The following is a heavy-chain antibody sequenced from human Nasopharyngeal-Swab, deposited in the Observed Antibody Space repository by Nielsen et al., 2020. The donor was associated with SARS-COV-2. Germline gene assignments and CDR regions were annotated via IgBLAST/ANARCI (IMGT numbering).Heavy chain of an antibody. CDR2: ISSSSYI. Sequence: GESLKISCAASGFTFSSYSMNWVRQAPGKGLEWVSSISSSSYIYYADSVKGRFTISRDNAKNSLYLQMNSLRAEDTAVYYCARDGGFDYWGQGTLVTVSS. CDR3: ARDGGFDY. V-gene: IGHV3-21*01. D-gene: IGHD2-15*01. CDR1: GFTFSSYS. J-gene: IGHJ4*02.